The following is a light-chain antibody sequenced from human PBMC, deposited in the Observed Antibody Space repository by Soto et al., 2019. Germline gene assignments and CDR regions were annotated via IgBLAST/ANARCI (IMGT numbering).Light chain of an antibody. J-gene: IGKJ2*01. CDR2: ASS. V-gene: IGKV1-39*01. CDR1: QSVSIY. Sequence: DIQMTQSPSSLSASVGDRVTITCRTSQSVSIYVNWYQQKPGKAPILLIYASSSLQSGVPSRFSGSGSGTDFTLNISSLDPEDFATYYGQQSYSTPTFGQGTKVESK. CDR3: QQSYSTPT.